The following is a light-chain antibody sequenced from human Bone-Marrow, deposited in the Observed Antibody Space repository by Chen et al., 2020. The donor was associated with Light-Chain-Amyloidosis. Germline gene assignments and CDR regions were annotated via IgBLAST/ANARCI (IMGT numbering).Light chain of an antibody. CDR3: QERTNWPLYT. CDR1: QRISKF. J-gene: IGKJ2*01. CDR2: DAS. V-gene: IGKV3-11*01. Sequence: VLTQSPATLSLSPGERAALSCRASQRISKFLAWYQHKPGQAPRLLIYDASIRATGIPARFSGSGSGTDFTLTINSLEPEDFAVYYCQERTNWPLYTFGQGTKLEI.